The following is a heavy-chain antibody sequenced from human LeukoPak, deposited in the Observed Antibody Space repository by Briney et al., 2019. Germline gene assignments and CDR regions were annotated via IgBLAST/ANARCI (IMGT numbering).Heavy chain of an antibody. J-gene: IGHJ4*02. Sequence: SQTLSLTCTVSGASISSGDYYWSWIRQPAGRGLEWIGRIYISGNTNYNPSLKSRVTISVDTSKNQFSLNLSSVTAADTAVYYCASGPEYYGDYIPYWGQGALVTVSS. V-gene: IGHV4-61*02. CDR3: ASGPEYYGDYIPY. D-gene: IGHD4-17*01. CDR1: GASISSGDYY. CDR2: IYISGNT.